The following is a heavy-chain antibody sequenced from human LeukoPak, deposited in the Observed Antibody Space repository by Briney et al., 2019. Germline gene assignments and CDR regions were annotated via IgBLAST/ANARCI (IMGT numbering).Heavy chain of an antibody. J-gene: IGHJ4*02. D-gene: IGHD3-9*01. CDR2: ISAYNGNT. V-gene: IGHV1-18*01. Sequence: ASVKVSCKASGYTFTSYGISWVRQAPGQELEWMGWISAYNGNTNYAQKLQGRVTMTTDRSTSTAYMELRSLRSDDTAVYYCARDLGYDTHWAYWGQGTLVTVSS. CDR1: GYTFTSYG. CDR3: ARDLGYDTHWAY.